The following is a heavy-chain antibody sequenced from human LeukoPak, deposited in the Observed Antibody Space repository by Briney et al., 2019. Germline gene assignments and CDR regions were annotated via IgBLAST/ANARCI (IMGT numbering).Heavy chain of an antibody. Sequence: TSETLSLTCAVYGGSFSGYYWSWIRQPPGKGLEWIGEINHSGSTNYNPSLKSRVTISVDTSKNQFSLKLSSVTAADTAVYYCARDRWGGVVVPAAIRYWGQGTLVTVSS. V-gene: IGHV4-34*01. D-gene: IGHD2-2*01. CDR2: INHSGST. CDR1: GGSFSGYY. J-gene: IGHJ4*02. CDR3: ARDRWGGVVVPAAIRY.